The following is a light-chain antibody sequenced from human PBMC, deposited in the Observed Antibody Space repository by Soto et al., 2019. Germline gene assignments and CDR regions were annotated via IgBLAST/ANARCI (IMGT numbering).Light chain of an antibody. CDR3: QQYYNWPRT. CDR1: ESVSTN. J-gene: IGKJ1*01. V-gene: IGKV3-15*01. CDR2: DAS. Sequence: EIVLTQSPGTLSVSPGERATLSCRASESVSTNLAWYRQTPGQVPRLLMYDASTRATAIPARFSGSGSGTEFTLTISRLQSEDFAVYYCQQYYNWPRTFGQGTKVDIK.